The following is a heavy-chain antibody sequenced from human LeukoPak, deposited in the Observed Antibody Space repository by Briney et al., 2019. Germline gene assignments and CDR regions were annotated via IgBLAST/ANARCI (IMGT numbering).Heavy chain of an antibody. CDR1: GGSFSGYY. Sequence: PSETLSLTCAVYGGSFSGYYWSWIRQPPGKGLEWIGEINHSGSTNYNPSLKSRVTISVDTSKDQFSLKLSSVTAADTAVYYCARGREGVDFWSGYSSSYYYYMDVWGKGTTVTVSS. D-gene: IGHD3-3*01. CDR2: INHSGST. V-gene: IGHV4-34*01. CDR3: ARGREGVDFWSGYSSSYYYYMDV. J-gene: IGHJ6*03.